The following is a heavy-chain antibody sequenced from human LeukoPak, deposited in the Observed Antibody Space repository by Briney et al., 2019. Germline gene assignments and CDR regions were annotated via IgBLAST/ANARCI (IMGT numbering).Heavy chain of an antibody. D-gene: IGHD2-2*02. J-gene: IGHJ4*02. CDR3: ARAYTSWSFDY. CDR1: GVSITTYY. Sequence: SETLSLTCTVSGVSITTYYWSWIRQPPGKGLEWIGFIYYSGNTNYNPSLKRRVTTSVDTSKNQFSLKLSSVTAADTAVYYCARAYTSWSFDYWGQGTLVTVSS. V-gene: IGHV4-59*01. CDR2: IYYSGNT.